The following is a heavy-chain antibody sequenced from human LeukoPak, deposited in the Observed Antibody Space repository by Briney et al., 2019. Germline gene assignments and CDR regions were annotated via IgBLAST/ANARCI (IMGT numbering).Heavy chain of an antibody. CDR3: ARDGITMRILEY. J-gene: IGHJ4*02. Sequence: GGSLRLSCAASGFTFNNHAMNWVRQAPGKGLEWVALIRYEGTYKYYADSVKGRFTISRDNAKNSLYLQMDSLRAEDTAVYYCARDGITMRILEYWGQGTLVTVSS. D-gene: IGHD3-10*01. CDR1: GFTFNNHA. V-gene: IGHV3-30*02. CDR2: IRYEGTYK.